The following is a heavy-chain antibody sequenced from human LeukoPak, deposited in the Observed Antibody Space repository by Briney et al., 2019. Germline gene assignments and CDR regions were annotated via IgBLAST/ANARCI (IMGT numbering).Heavy chain of an antibody. J-gene: IGHJ4*02. CDR2: IYSGGST. CDR1: GLTVSGTH. CDR3: ARSPGYSDY. V-gene: IGHV3-53*01. Sequence: GGSLRLSCAASGLTVSGTHMSWVRRAPGKGLEWVSVIYSGGSTNYADSVKGRFTISRDNSKNMVYLQMNSLRAEDTAVYYCARSPGYSDYWGQGTPVTVSS.